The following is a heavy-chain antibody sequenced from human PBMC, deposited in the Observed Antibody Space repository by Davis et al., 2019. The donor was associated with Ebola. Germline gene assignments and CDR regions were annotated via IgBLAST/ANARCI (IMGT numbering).Heavy chain of an antibody. CDR3: ARGGSSGWARYFDY. Sequence: PGGSLRLSCAASGFTFSSYAMHWVRQAPGKGLEWVAVISYDGSNKYYADSVKGRFTISRDNSKNTLYLQMNSLRAEDTAVYYCARGGSSGWARYFDYWGQGTLVTVSS. CDR2: ISYDGSNK. V-gene: IGHV3-30-3*01. J-gene: IGHJ4*02. CDR1: GFTFSSYA. D-gene: IGHD6-19*01.